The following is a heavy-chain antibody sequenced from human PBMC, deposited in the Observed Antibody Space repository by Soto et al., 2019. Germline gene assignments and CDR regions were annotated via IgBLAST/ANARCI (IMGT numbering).Heavy chain of an antibody. CDR3: AVGSREPYNWNYYSYGMDV. V-gene: IGHV1-69*06. Sequence: QVQLVQSGAEVKKSGSSVKVSCKASGGTFSNYAISWVRQAPGQGFEWMGGIIPIFGTANNVQKFQGRVTITADRSTSTAYMELSSLRSEDTAAYYCAVGSREPYNWNYYSYGMDVWGQGTTVTVS. J-gene: IGHJ6*02. D-gene: IGHD1-20*01. CDR2: IIPIFGTA. CDR1: GGTFSNYA.